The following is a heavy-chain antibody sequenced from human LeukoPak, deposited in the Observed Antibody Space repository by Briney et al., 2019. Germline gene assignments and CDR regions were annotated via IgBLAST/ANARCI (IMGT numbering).Heavy chain of an antibody. V-gene: IGHV4-4*09. Sequence: PSETLSLTCTVPGGSISSYYWSWIRQPPGKGLEWIGYIYTSGSTNYNPSLKSRVTISVDTSKDQFSLKLSSVTAADTAVYYCARHPALRYFDWSIDYWGQGTLVTVSS. CDR2: IYTSGST. CDR1: GGSISSYY. D-gene: IGHD3-9*01. J-gene: IGHJ4*02. CDR3: ARHPALRYFDWSIDY.